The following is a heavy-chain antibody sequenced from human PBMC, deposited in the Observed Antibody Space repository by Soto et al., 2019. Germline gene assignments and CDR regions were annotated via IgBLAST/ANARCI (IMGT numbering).Heavy chain of an antibody. V-gene: IGHV3-11*06. D-gene: IGHD6-13*01. CDR1: GFTFSDYY. CDR3: ARDRLYSSSWYAVGY. Sequence: QVQLVESGGGLVKPGGSLRLSCAASGFTFSDYYMSWIRQAPGKGLEWVSYISSSSSYTNYADSVKGRFTISRDNAKNSLYLQMNSLRAEDTAVYYCARDRLYSSSWYAVGYWGQGTLVTVSS. J-gene: IGHJ4*02. CDR2: ISSSSSYT.